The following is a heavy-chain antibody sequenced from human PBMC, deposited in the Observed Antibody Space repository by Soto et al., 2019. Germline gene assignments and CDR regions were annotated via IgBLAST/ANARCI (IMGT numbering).Heavy chain of an antibody. Sequence: EVQLVESGGGLVKPGGSLRLSCAASGFTFSNAWMSWVRQAPGKGLEWVGRIKSKTDGGTTDYAAPVKGRFTISRDDSKNTLYLQMNSLKTEDTAVYYCTTGAPGPVALYYYYMDVWGKGTTVTVSS. CDR2: IKSKTDGGTT. CDR1: GFTFSNAW. V-gene: IGHV3-15*01. CDR3: TTGAPGPVALYYYYMDV. J-gene: IGHJ6*03. D-gene: IGHD6-19*01.